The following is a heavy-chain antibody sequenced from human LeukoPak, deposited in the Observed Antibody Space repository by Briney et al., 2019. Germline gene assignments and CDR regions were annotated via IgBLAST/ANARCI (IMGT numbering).Heavy chain of an antibody. J-gene: IGHJ6*02. Sequence: ASVRVSCKASGYSFTSHGISWVRQAPGQGLEWMGWVSPYNGNTNYAQKVQGRVTMTTDTSTSTAYMELRSLRYDDTAVYYCARDQDYSNFYYYGMDVWGQGSTVTSSS. CDR3: ARDQDYSNFYYYGMDV. V-gene: IGHV1-18*01. CDR2: VSPYNGNT. D-gene: IGHD4-11*01. CDR1: GYSFTSHG.